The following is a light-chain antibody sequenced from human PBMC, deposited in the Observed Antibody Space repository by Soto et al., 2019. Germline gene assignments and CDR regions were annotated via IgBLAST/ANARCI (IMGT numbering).Light chain of an antibody. CDR3: QQYHNWYS. V-gene: IGKV3-15*01. J-gene: IGKJ2*03. CDR1: QSVSSN. CDR2: GAS. Sequence: DIVMTQSPATLSVSPGERATLSCRASQSVSSNLAWYQQKPGQAPRLLIYGASTRATGIPARFSGSGSGTEFTLTISSLQSEDFAVYYCQQYHNWYSFGQGTKLGIK.